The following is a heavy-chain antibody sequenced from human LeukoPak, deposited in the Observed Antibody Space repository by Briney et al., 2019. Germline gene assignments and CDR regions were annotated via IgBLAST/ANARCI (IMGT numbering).Heavy chain of an antibody. V-gene: IGHV4-59*11. CDR2: IHYSGST. Sequence: SETLSLTCTVSGGSISGHYWSWIRQPPGKGLEWIGYIHYSGSTNYNPSLKSRVTISVDPSKNQFSLKLSSVTAADTDVYYCARRAWGYSSSWYFDYWGQGTLVTVSS. D-gene: IGHD6-13*01. CDR3: ARRAWGYSSSWYFDY. CDR1: GGSISGHY. J-gene: IGHJ4*02.